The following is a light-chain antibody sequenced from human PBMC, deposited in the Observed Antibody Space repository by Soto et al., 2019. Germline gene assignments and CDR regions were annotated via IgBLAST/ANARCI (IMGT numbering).Light chain of an antibody. Sequence: DIQLTQSPSTLSGSVGDRVTITCRASQTISSWLAWYQQKPGKAPKLLIYNASTWKSGVPSRFSGSLSGTEFALTISSLQPDDVATYYCQHYNNYSEEFGQGTQVDIK. CDR3: QHYNNYSEE. CDR2: NAS. J-gene: IGKJ1*01. V-gene: IGKV1-5*03. CDR1: QTISSW.